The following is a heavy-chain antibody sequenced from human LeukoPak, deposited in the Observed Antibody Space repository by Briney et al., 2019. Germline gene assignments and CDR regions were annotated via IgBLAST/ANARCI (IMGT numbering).Heavy chain of an antibody. CDR2: IIPIFGTA. Sequence: SVKVSCKVSGYTLTELSMHWVRQAPGQELEWMGGIIPIFGTANYAQKFQGRVTITTDESTSTAYMELSSLRSEDTAVYYCARRRGYCSSTSCYFDYWGQGTLVTVSS. CDR1: GYTLTELS. J-gene: IGHJ4*02. CDR3: ARRRGYCSSTSCYFDY. V-gene: IGHV1-69*05. D-gene: IGHD2-2*01.